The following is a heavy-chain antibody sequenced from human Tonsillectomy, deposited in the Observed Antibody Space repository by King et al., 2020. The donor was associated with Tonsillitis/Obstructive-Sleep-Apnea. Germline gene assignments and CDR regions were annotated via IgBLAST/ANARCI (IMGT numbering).Heavy chain of an antibody. Sequence: VQLVESGAEVKKPGSSVKVSCKASGGTFSNSAISWVRQAPGQGLEWMGGIIPIFGAANYAQKFQGRGTITADESTNTAYMELSSLRSEDTAVYYWAGKSGSYYYYYMDVWGKGTTVTVSS. J-gene: IGHJ6*03. CDR1: GGTFSNSA. CDR3: AGKSGSYYYYYMDV. V-gene: IGHV1-69*01. D-gene: IGHD1-26*01. CDR2: IIPIFGAA.